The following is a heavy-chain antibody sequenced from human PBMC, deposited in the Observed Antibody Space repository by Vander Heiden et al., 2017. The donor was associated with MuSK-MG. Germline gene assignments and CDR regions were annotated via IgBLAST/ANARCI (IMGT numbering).Heavy chain of an antibody. D-gene: IGHD3-3*02. V-gene: IGHV3-66*01. J-gene: IGHJ5*02. CDR3: ARDFLANWFDP. CDR1: GFTVSSNY. CDR2: IYSGDNT. Sequence: EVQLVESGGRLVQPGGSLRLYCAASGFTVSSNYMSWFRQAPGKGLEWVSIIYSGDNTYYTDSVKGRFTISRDNFKNTLYLQMNSLRAEDTAVYYCARDFLANWFDPWGQGTLVTVSS.